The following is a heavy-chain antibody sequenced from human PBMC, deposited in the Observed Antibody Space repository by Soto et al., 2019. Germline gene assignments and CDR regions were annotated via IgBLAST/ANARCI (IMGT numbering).Heavy chain of an antibody. CDR2: IYYSGST. D-gene: IGHD6-13*01. V-gene: IGHV4-30-4*01. CDR3: ARRQQLARPSVWFDP. CDR1: GGSISSGDYY. Sequence: SETLSLTCTFSGGSISSGDYYWSWIRQPPGKGLEWIGYIYYSGSTYYNPSLKSRVTISVDTSKNQFSLKLSSVTAADTAVYYCARRQQLARPSVWFDPWGQGTLVTVSS. J-gene: IGHJ5*02.